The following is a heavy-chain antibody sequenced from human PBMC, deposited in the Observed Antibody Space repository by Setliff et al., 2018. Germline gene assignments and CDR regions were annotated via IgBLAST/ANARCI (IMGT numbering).Heavy chain of an antibody. V-gene: IGHV1-2*06. Sequence: GASVKVSCKAFGYTFTDYYIHWVRQAPGQGLEWMGRVNPASGGTNYAQRFQGRVSMTRDTSITTAYMELSRLTSDDMAVYFCARSDHLVVDGFDVWGQGTMVTVSS. D-gene: IGHD3-16*01. CDR1: GYTFTDYY. CDR2: VNPASGGT. CDR3: ARSDHLVVDGFDV. J-gene: IGHJ3*01.